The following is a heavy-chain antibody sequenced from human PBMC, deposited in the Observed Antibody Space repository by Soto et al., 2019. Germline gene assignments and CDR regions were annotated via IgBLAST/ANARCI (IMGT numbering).Heavy chain of an antibody. D-gene: IGHD1-1*01. J-gene: IGHJ6*02. CDR2: INPNTGGT. V-gene: IGHV1-2*02. Sequence: ASVKVSCKASGFRLTGYYFHWIRAAPGQGLEWLGWINPNTGGTTYAQKFQGRVTLTWDTSASTGYMELSSLRSEDTAVYYCARGKGMEENYFYYGLDIWGQGTTVTVSS. CDR1: GFRLTGYY. CDR3: ARGKGMEENYFYYGLDI.